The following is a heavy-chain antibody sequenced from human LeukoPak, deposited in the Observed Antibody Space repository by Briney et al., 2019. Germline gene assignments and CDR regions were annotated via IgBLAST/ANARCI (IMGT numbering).Heavy chain of an antibody. CDR3: AREDYDILTGHSGFDF. V-gene: IGHV3-7*01. J-gene: IGHJ4*02. D-gene: IGHD3-9*01. Sequence: TGGSLRLSCAASGFTFSGSAMHWVRQTPGKGLEWVANIKKDGSEKYYVDSVKGRFTISRDNAKNSLFLQMNSLRVEDTAVYYCAREDYDILTGHSGFDFWGQGTLLTVSS. CDR2: IKKDGSEK. CDR1: GFTFSGSA.